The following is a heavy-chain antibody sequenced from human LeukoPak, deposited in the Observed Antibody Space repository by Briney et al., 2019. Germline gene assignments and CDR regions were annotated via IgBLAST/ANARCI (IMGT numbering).Heavy chain of an antibody. Sequence: GGSLRLSCAASGFTFSSYAMHWVRQAPGKGLEWVAVISYDGSNKYYADSVKGRFTISRDNSKNTLYLQMNSLRAEDTAVYYCARDAWEDKVGAFDIWGQGTMVTVSS. V-gene: IGHV3-30*07. CDR1: GFTFSSYA. J-gene: IGHJ3*02. CDR3: ARDAWEDKVGAFDI. D-gene: IGHD5-12*01. CDR2: ISYDGSNK.